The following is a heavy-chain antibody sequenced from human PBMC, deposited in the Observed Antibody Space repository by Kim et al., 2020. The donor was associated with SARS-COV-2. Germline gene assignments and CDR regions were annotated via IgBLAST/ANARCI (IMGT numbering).Heavy chain of an antibody. J-gene: IGHJ5*02. Sequence: ANYAEKCQGRVTIPADESTSTAYMELSSLRSEDTAVYYCAALDYSNWFDPWGQGTLVTVSS. CDR2: A. D-gene: IGHD4-17*01. V-gene: IGHV1-69*01. CDR3: AALDYSNWFDP.